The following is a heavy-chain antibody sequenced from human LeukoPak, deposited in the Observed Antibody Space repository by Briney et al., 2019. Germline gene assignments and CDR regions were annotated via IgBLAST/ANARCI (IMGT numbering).Heavy chain of an antibody. CDR1: GGSISSHY. CDR2: IHYRGDT. CDR3: ARSRGSTNTHYGLLFDI. J-gene: IGHJ4*02. Sequence: SETLSLTCNVSGGSISSHYWSWIRQPPGKGLEWIGYIHYRGDTNYYPSLKSRIAISIDSSKTHFSLTLSSVTAADTAIYYCARSRGSTNTHYGLLFDIWGLGTLVTVSS. D-gene: IGHD4-17*01. V-gene: IGHV4-59*11.